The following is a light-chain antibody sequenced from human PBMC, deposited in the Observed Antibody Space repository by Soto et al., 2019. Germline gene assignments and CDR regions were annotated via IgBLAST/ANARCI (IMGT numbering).Light chain of an antibody. J-gene: IGLJ2*01. CDR3: CSYAGSRTLV. CDR2: DVY. V-gene: IGLV2-14*03. CDR1: RTVVDGYDY. Sequence: QSVLTQPASGSGSPGQSIAISCTGVRTVVDGYDYVSWYQQHPGQAPQLIIYDVYNRPSGVSHRFSGSKSGDTASLTISGLQAEDEADYYCCSYAGSRTLVFGGGTKVTVL.